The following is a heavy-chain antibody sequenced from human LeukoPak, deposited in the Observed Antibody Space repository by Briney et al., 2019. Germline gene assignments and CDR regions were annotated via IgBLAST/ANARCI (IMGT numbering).Heavy chain of an antibody. Sequence: GGSLRLSCAASGFTFSSRGVSWVRQAPGKGLDWVSSISASGTDTFYADSVKGRFTISRDNSKNILYLQMNSLRAEDTAVYYCAKGHAYSSSWYEGKFDSWGQGTLVTVSS. CDR3: AKGHAYSSSWYEGKFDS. CDR1: GFTFSSRG. J-gene: IGHJ4*02. V-gene: IGHV3-23*01. CDR2: ISASGTDT. D-gene: IGHD6-13*01.